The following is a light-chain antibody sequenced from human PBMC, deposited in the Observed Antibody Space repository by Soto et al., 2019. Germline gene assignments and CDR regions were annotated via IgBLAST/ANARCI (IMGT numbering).Light chain of an antibody. CDR1: SGDVGGYNE. CDR2: DVT. Sequence: QSALTQPASVSGSPGQSAAISCAGTSGDVGGYNEVSWYQQRPGKAPKLIIFDVTNRPSGVPDRFFGSKSANTATLTISGLQADDEAYYYCSSHAAGSTLIFGGGTKLTVL. CDR3: SSHAAGSTLI. V-gene: IGLV2-14*03. J-gene: IGLJ2*01.